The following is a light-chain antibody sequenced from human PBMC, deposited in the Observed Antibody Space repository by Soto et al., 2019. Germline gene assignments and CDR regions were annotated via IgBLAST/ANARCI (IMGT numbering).Light chain of an antibody. CDR3: QQYGGSLPYT. CDR1: QSVSSSY. J-gene: IGKJ2*01. CDR2: GAS. Sequence: EIVLTQSPGTLSLSPGERATLSCRASQSVSSSYLAWYQQKPGQAPRLLIYGASSRATGIPDRFRGSGSGTDFTLTISRLEPEDLAVYYCQQYGGSLPYTFGQGTKLEIK. V-gene: IGKV3-20*01.